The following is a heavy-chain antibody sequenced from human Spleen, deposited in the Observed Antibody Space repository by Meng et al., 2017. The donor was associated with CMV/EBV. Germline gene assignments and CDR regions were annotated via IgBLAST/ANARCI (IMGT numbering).Heavy chain of an antibody. J-gene: IGHJ5*02. CDR2: ISAYNGNT. Sequence: KACGYTFNSYGISGVRQAPGQGLEGMGWISAYNGNTNYAQKLQGRVTMTKDTSTSTAYMELRSLRSDDTAVYYCARMGGSYYENWFDPWGQGTLVTVSS. CDR1: GYTFNSYG. D-gene: IGHD1-26*01. V-gene: IGHV1-18*01. CDR3: ARMGGSYYENWFDP.